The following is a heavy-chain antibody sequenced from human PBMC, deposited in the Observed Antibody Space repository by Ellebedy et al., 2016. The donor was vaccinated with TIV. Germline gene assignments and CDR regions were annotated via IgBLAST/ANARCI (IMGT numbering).Heavy chain of an antibody. CDR1: GFTFSSYS. CDR3: ARTYCTNGVCYFDY. Sequence: GGSLRLSCAASGFTFSSYSMNWVRQAPGKGLEWVSSISSSSSYIYYADSVKGRFTISRDNAKNSLYLQMNSLKAEDTAVYYCARTYCTNGVCYFDYWGQGTLVTVSS. D-gene: IGHD2-8*01. CDR2: ISSSSSYI. V-gene: IGHV3-21*01. J-gene: IGHJ4*02.